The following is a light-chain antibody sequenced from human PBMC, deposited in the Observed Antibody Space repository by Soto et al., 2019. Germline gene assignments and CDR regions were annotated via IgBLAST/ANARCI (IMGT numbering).Light chain of an antibody. CDR3: QHRSIWPVS. J-gene: IGKJ5*01. V-gene: IGKV3-15*01. CDR2: GAS. Sequence: EIVMTQSPATLSVSPGERATLSCRASESVSSNLAWYQQKPGQAPRLLIYGASTRATGIPARISGSGSGTDFTLTISSLEPEDFGVYYCQHRSIWPVSFGQGTRLEIK. CDR1: ESVSSN.